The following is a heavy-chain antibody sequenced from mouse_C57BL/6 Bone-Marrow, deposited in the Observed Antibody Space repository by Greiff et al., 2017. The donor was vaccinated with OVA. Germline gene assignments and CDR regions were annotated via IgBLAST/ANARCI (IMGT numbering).Heavy chain of an antibody. D-gene: IGHD1-1*01. CDR1: GFTFSDYG. V-gene: IGHV5-17*01. CDR3: ARGYYGSSYGGFAY. CDR2: ISSGSSTI. J-gene: IGHJ3*01. Sequence: EVKVVESGGGLVKPGGSLKLSCAASGFTFSDYGMHWVRQAPEKGLEWVAYISSGSSTIYYADTVKGRFTISRDNAKNTLFLQMTSLRSEDTAMYYCARGYYGSSYGGFAYWGQGTLVTVSA.